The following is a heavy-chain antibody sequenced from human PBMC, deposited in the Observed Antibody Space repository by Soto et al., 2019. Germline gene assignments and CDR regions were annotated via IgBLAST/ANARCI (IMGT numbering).Heavy chain of an antibody. Sequence: SETLSLTCTVSGGSISSGGYYWSWIRQHPGKGLEWIGYIYYSGSTYYNPSLKSRVTISVDTSKNQFSLKLSSVTAADTAVYYCAVTMTTVTHGFVSSADYFDYWGQGTLVTVSS. CDR2: IYYSGST. D-gene: IGHD4-4*01. V-gene: IGHV4-31*03. CDR1: GGSISSGGYY. J-gene: IGHJ4*02. CDR3: AVTMTTVTHGFVSSADYFDY.